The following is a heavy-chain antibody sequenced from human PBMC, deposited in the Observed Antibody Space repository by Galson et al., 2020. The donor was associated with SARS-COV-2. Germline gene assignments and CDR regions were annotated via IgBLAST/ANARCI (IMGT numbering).Heavy chain of an antibody. V-gene: IGHV3-30*04. Sequence: GGSLRLSCTASGFTFSSYALPWVRQAPGKGLEWVAVEGFDGSDQYYADSVKGRFTISRDNSEMTVYLQMNTLRSEDTAVYYCARDPFYYDSGAQSAFHLNYWGQGTLVTVSS. CDR2: EGFDGSDQ. CDR1: GFTFSSYA. D-gene: IGHD3-22*01. J-gene: IGHJ4*02. CDR3: ARDPFYYDSGAQSAFHLNY.